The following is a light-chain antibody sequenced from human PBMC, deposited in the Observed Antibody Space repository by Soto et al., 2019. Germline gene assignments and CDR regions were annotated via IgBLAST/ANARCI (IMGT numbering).Light chain of an antibody. Sequence: NFMLTQPHSVSESPGKTVTISCTGSSGSIASNYVQWYQQRPGSAPTTVIYKDDQRPSGVPDRFSGSIDSSSNSAYLTISGLKTEDGADYYCQSYDSRNHVVFGGGTKLTVL. V-gene: IGLV6-57*02. CDR2: KDD. CDR3: QSYDSRNHVV. CDR1: SGSIASNY. J-gene: IGLJ2*01.